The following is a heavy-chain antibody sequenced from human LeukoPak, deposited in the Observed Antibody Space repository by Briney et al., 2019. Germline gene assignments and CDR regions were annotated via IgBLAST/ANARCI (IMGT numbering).Heavy chain of an antibody. Sequence: GGSLRLSCAASGFTFSNAWMSWVRQAPGKGLEWVAVISYDGSNKYYADSVKGRFTISRDNSKNTLYLQMNSLRAEDTAVYYCAKGEYSSSWYGGKYFDYWGQGTLVTVSS. J-gene: IGHJ4*02. D-gene: IGHD6-13*01. V-gene: IGHV3-30*18. CDR2: ISYDGSNK. CDR3: AKGEYSSSWYGGKYFDY. CDR1: GFTFSNAW.